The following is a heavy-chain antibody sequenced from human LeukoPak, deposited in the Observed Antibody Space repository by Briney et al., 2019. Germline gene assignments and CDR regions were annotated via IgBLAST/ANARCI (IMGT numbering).Heavy chain of an antibody. V-gene: IGHV4-59*01. CDR1: GGSISNYY. J-gene: IGHJ6*02. CDR2: IYNSGST. D-gene: IGHD6-25*01. Sequence: KPSETLSLTCPVSGGSISNYYYWTWIRQPPGKGLEWIGYIYNSGSTKYNPSLKSRVTISQDTSKNQFSLKLSPVTAADTAVYYCARNQRSDYYYGIDVWGQGTTVTVSS. CDR3: ARNQRSDYYYGIDV.